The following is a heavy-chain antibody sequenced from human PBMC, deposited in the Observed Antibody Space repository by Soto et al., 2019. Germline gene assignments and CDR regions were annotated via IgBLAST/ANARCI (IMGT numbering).Heavy chain of an antibody. CDR1: GFTFSSYS. V-gene: IGHV3-30*03. J-gene: IGHJ4*02. CDR2: ISYDGSNK. Sequence: PGGSLRLSCAASGFTFSSYSMNWVRQAPGKGLEWVAVISYDGSNKYYADSVKGRFTISRDNSKNTLYLQMNSLRAEDTAVYYCARDIPYYYDSSGYLNWGQGTLVTVS. CDR3: ARDIPYYYDSSGYLN. D-gene: IGHD3-22*01.